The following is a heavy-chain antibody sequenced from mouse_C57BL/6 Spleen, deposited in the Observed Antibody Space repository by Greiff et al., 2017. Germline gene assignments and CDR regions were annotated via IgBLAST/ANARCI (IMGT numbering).Heavy chain of an antibody. CDR3: AREQEGPVYYAMDY. CDR1: GYSFTDYN. Sequence: EVQLQQSGPELVQPGASVKISCKASGYSFTDYNMNWVKQSNGKSLEWIGVINPNYGTTSYNQKFKGKATLTVDQSSSTAYMQLNSLTSEDTAVYDCAREQEGPVYYAMDYWGQGTSVTVSS. CDR2: INPNYGTT. J-gene: IGHJ4*01. V-gene: IGHV1-39*01.